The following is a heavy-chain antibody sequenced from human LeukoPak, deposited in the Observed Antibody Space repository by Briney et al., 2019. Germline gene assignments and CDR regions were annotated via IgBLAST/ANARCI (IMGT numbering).Heavy chain of an antibody. CDR2: ISYDGNNK. Sequence: GGSLRLSCAASGFTFSDYAIHWVRQAPGKGLEWVAVISYDGNNKYYADSVKGRFTISGDNSKNTVYLQMNSLRAEDTAVYYCAREWKYYYDTSGYSGLSYWGQGTLVTVSS. CDR3: AREWKYYYDTSGYSGLSY. D-gene: IGHD3-22*01. V-gene: IGHV3-30-3*01. CDR1: GFTFSDYA. J-gene: IGHJ4*02.